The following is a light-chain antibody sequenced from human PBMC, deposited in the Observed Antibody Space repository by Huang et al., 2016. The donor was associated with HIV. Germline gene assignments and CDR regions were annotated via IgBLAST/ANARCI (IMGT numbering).Light chain of an antibody. CDR2: GAS. CDR3: QQYHSSPVT. V-gene: IGKV3-20*01. CDR1: QSISRSY. Sequence: IVLTQSPGTLSVSPGERAALSCRASQSISRSYLVWYQQKPGQAPRLLIYGASSMATGIPDRFSGSGSGRDFTLTISRLEPEDFAVYFCQQYHSSPVTFGQGTRLEIK. J-gene: IGKJ5*01.